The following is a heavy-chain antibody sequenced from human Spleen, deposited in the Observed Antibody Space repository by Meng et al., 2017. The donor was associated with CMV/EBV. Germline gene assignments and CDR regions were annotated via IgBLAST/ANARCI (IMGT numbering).Heavy chain of an antibody. CDR3: TRLIAIPSAIDY. Sequence: GGSLRLSCTGSGFTFGDYAMTWVRQAPGKGLEWVGLIRSKPYGRTTEYAASVKGRFTISRDDSKSIAYLQMNSLKTEDTAMFYCTRLIAIPSAIDYWGQGTLVTVSS. CDR1: GFTFGDYA. J-gene: IGHJ4*02. CDR2: IRSKPYGRTT. D-gene: IGHD2-2*01. V-gene: IGHV3-49*04.